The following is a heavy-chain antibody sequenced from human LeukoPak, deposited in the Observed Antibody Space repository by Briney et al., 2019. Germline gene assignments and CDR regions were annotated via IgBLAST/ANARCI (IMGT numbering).Heavy chain of an antibody. CDR1: GFTFSDHY. CDR3: TRGYSGKSVYAFDI. Sequence: GGSLRLSCAASGFTFSDHYVDWVRQAPGKGLEWVGRSGNKDSRYTTEYAASVKGRFTISRDESKNSLYPQMNSLKTEDTAVYHCTRGYSGKSVYAFDIWGQGTMVTVSS. V-gene: IGHV3-72*01. D-gene: IGHD1-26*01. J-gene: IGHJ3*02. CDR2: SGNKDSRYTT.